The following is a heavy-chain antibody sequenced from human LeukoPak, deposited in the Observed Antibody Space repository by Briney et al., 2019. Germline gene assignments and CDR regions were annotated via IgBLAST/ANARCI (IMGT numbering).Heavy chain of an antibody. Sequence: SSETLSLTCTVSGGSISSYYWSWIRQPPGKGLEWIGYIYFSGSTNYNPSLKSRVTISVDTSKNQFSLKLSSVTAADTAVYYCARDDYSSGWYGTRYYYYYYMDVWGKGTTVTVSS. D-gene: IGHD6-19*01. J-gene: IGHJ6*03. CDR2: IYFSGST. CDR1: GGSISSYY. CDR3: ARDDYSSGWYGTRYYYYYYMDV. V-gene: IGHV4-59*01.